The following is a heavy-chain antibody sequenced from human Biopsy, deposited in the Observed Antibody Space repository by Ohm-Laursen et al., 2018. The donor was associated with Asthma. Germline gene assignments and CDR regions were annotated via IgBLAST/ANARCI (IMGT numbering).Heavy chain of an antibody. Sequence: SSLRLSCAASGFSLRDYGMHWVRQAPGKGLEWVAVISYDGGNKFYGDSVKGRFTLSRDNSRNTLYLQMNSLRVEDTAIYYCARTHERWTSIQDDALDIWGQGTMVIVSS. CDR2: ISYDGGNK. V-gene: IGHV3-30*03. J-gene: IGHJ3*02. CDR3: ARTHERWTSIQDDALDI. CDR1: GFSLRDYG. D-gene: IGHD4-23*01.